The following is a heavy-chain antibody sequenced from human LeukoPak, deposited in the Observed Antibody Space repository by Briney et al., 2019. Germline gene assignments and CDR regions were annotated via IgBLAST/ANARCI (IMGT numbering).Heavy chain of an antibody. CDR3: GRSLSSAWYYFAY. D-gene: IGHD6-19*01. CDR2: IYYSGST. V-gene: IGHV4-59*01. CDR1: DGSISSYY. Sequence: SETLSLTCIVSDGSISSYYWNWIRQPPGKGLEWIGNIYYSGSTNYNPSLNSRVTISVDTSKNQFSLRLSSVTAADTAVYYCGRSLSSAWYYFAYWGQGTLVTVSS. J-gene: IGHJ4*02.